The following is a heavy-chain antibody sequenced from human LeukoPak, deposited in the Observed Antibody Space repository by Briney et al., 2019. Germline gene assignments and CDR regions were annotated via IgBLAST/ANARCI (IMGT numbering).Heavy chain of an antibody. J-gene: IGHJ3*02. D-gene: IGHD6-13*01. CDR3: ARGPLPYSSSWYDSFDI. CDR1: GGSISSGDYY. Sequence: PSETLSLTCTVSGGSISSGDYYWSWIRQPPGKGLEWIGYNHYSGTTYYNPSLKSRLTISVDTSKNQFSLKLSSVTAADTGVYYCARGPLPYSSSWYDSFDIWGQGTMVTVSS. V-gene: IGHV4-30-4*01. CDR2: NHYSGTT.